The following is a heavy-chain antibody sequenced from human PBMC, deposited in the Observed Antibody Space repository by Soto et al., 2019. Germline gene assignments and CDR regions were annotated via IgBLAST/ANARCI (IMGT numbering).Heavy chain of an antibody. D-gene: IGHD6-13*01. J-gene: IGHJ4*02. Sequence: PGGSLRLSCAASGFTFSNAWMSWVRQAPGKGLEWVGRIKSKTDGGTTDYAAPVKGRFTISRDDSKNTLYLQMNSLKTEDTAVYYCTTRSAGAGARIWLLALCGQGTLVPVSS. CDR1: GFTFSNAW. CDR2: IKSKTDGGTT. V-gene: IGHV3-15*01. CDR3: TTRSAGAGARIWLLAL.